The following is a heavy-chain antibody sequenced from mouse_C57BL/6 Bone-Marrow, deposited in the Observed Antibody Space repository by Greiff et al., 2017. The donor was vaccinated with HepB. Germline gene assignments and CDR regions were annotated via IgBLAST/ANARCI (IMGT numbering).Heavy chain of an antibody. CDR2: IDPSDSYT. CDR3: ARSSSLDY. D-gene: IGHD1-1*01. J-gene: IGHJ2*01. CDR1: GYTFTSYW. V-gene: IGHV1-69*01. Sequence: QVQLQQPGAELVMPGASVKLSCKASGYTFTSYWMHWVKQRPGQGLEWIGEIDPSDSYTNYNQKFKGKSTLTVDNSSSTAYMQLSSLTSEDSAVYYCARSSSLDYWGQGTTLTVSS.